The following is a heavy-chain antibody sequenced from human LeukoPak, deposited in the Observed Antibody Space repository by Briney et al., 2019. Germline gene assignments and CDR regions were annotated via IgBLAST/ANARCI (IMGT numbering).Heavy chain of an antibody. Sequence: GGSLRLSCAASGFTFSSYWMSWVRQAPGTGLEWVSSITTSSTYISYADTVKGRFTISRDNAKNSLYLQMNSLRAEDTAVYYCARGKYSSGWFDYWGQGTLVTVSS. V-gene: IGHV3-21*01. CDR1: GFTFSSYW. J-gene: IGHJ4*02. D-gene: IGHD6-19*01. CDR2: ITTSSTYI. CDR3: ARGKYSSGWFDY.